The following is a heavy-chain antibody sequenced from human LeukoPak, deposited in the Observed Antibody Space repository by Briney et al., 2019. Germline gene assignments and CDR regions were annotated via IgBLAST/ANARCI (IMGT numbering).Heavy chain of an antibody. CDR2: IGSDNKP. Sequence: GGSLRLSCEASGFTFSAYAMTWARQAPGKGLEWVSSIGSDNKPHYSESVKGRFAISRDNSKSMLFLQLNSLRAEDTALYYCAREGYPSGWYTHFDYWGQGTLVTVSS. D-gene: IGHD6-19*01. V-gene: IGHV3-23*01. J-gene: IGHJ4*02. CDR1: GFTFSAYA. CDR3: AREGYPSGWYTHFDY.